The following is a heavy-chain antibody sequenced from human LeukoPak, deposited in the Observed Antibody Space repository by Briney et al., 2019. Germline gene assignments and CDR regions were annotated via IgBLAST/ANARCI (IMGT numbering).Heavy chain of an antibody. V-gene: IGHV4-34*01. CDR1: GGSFSGYY. CDR2: INHSGST. J-gene: IGHJ4*02. CDR3: ARQARVEVTREYYFDY. Sequence: KPSETLSLTCAVYGGSFSGYYWSWIRQPPGKGLEWIGEINHSGSTNYNPSLKSRVTISVDTSKNQFSLKLSSVTAADTAVYYCARQARVEVTREYYFDYWSQGTLVTVSS. D-gene: IGHD4-17*01.